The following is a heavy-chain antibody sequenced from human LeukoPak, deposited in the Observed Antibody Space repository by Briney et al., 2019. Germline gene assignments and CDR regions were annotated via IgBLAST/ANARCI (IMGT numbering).Heavy chain of an antibody. V-gene: IGHV5-51*01. CDR3: ARPIHRYGGSPDAFDI. CDR1: GYSFTDYW. J-gene: IGHJ3*02. D-gene: IGHD1-26*01. Sequence: HGESLKISCKGSGYSFTDYWIGWVRQMPGKGLEWMGIIYPGDSDTRYSPSFQGHVTISADKSISTAYLQWSSLKASDTAMYYCARPIHRYGGSPDAFDIWGQGTMVTVSS. CDR2: IYPGDSDT.